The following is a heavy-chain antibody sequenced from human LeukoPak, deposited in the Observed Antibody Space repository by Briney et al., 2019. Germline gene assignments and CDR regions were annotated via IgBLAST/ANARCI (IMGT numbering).Heavy chain of an antibody. V-gene: IGHV4-34*01. D-gene: IGHD3-22*01. J-gene: IGHJ4*02. Sequence: SETLSLTCAVYGGSFSGYYWSWIRQPPGKGLEWIGEINHSGSTNYNPSLKSRVTISVDTSKNQFSLKLSSVTTADTAVYYCARGRSSGYYDYWGQGTLVTVSS. CDR1: GGSFSGYY. CDR2: INHSGST. CDR3: ARGRSSGYYDY.